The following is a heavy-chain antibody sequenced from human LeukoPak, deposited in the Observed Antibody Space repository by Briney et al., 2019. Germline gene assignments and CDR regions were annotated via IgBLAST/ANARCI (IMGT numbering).Heavy chain of an antibody. Sequence: SETLSLTCTVSGYSINSGYYWGWIRQPPGKGLEWIGSIFHSGSTNYNPSLKSRVTISVDTSKNQFSLKLSSVTAADTAVYYCARTRAAARWDWFDPWGQGTLVTVSS. CDR3: ARTRAAARWDWFDP. J-gene: IGHJ5*02. D-gene: IGHD6-13*01. V-gene: IGHV4-38-2*02. CDR1: GYSINSGYY. CDR2: IFHSGST.